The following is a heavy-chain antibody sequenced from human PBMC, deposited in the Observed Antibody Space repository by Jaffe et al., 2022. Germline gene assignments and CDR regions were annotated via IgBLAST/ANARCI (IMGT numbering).Heavy chain of an antibody. Sequence: HLVQSGAEVKKPGSSVKVSCTASGGPFSNYAFSWVRQAPGQGLEWLGGIIPVFNTPAYAQKFQGRLTITADEFRTTVDLALTSLRPEDTATYYCTIGGYGDDDSWGQGTLVTVSS. CDR3: TIGGYGDDDS. CDR1: GGPFSNYA. J-gene: IGHJ5*02. D-gene: IGHD6-25*01. V-gene: IGHV1-69*01. CDR2: IIPVFNTP.